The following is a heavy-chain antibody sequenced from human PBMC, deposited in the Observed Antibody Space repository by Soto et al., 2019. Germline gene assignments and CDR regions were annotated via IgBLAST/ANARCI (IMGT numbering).Heavy chain of an antibody. CDR2: IYNSGTT. Sequence: QVQLQESGPGLVKPSETLSLTRTVSGGSITRGGYYWSWIRQHPGKGLEWIGYIYNSGTTYYNPSLKRRVTISVDTSKNQFSLKLTSVTAADTAVYYCARDLAPWGQGTLVTVSS. CDR3: ARDLAP. J-gene: IGHJ5*02. V-gene: IGHV4-31*03. CDR1: GGSITRGGYY.